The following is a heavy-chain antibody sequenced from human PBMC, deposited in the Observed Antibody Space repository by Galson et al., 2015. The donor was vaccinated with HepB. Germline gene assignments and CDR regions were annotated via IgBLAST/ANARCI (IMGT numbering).Heavy chain of an antibody. J-gene: IGHJ6*02. V-gene: IGHV3-30*18. CDR1: GFTFSSYG. CDR2: ISYDGSIK. Sequence: SLRLSCAASGFTFSSYGMHWVRQAPGKGLEWVALISYDGSIKYYADSVKGRFTISRDNSQSTLYLQMSSLRAEDTAVYYCAEQAAGAPYYYGMDVWGQGTTVTVSS. D-gene: IGHD6-25*01. CDR3: AEQAAGAPYYYGMDV.